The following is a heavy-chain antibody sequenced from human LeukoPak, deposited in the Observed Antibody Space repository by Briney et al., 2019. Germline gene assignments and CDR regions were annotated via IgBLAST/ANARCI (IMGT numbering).Heavy chain of an antibody. D-gene: IGHD3-16*01. CDR1: GFTFSSYG. CDR2: IRYDGSNK. CDR3: AKSPILRIRSKTFDY. V-gene: IGHV3-30*02. J-gene: IGHJ4*02. Sequence: NPGGSLRLSCAASGFTFSSYGMHWVRQAPGKGLEWVAFIRYDGSNKYYADSVKGRFTISRDNSKNTLYLQMNSLRAEDTAVYYCAKSPILRIRSKTFDYWGQGTLVTVSS.